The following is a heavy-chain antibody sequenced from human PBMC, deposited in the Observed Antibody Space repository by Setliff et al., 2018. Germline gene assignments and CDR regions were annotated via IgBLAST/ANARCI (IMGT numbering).Heavy chain of an antibody. CDR3: ASCRFQVPYNY. Sequence: SETLSLTCTVPGDSISSFSYYWGWIRQPPGKGLEWIGTIYESGKTYYNPSLKSRVSISVDTSKNQFSLKLNSVTAADTGVYYCASCRFQVPYNYWGQGALVTVSS. J-gene: IGHJ4*02. V-gene: IGHV4-39*01. D-gene: IGHD3-16*01. CDR2: IYESGKT. CDR1: GDSISSFSYY.